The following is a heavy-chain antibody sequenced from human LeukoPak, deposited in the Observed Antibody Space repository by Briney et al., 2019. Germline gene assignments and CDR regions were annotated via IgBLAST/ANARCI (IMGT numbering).Heavy chain of an antibody. Sequence: SVKVSCKASGGTFSSYAISWVRQAPGQGLEWMGGIIPIFGTANYAQKFQGRVTITADESTGTAYMELSSLRSEDTAVYYCARGPRRGYSYGVFDYWGQGTLVTVSS. CDR1: GGTFSSYA. CDR2: IIPIFGTA. D-gene: IGHD5-18*01. J-gene: IGHJ4*02. CDR3: ARGPRRGYSYGVFDY. V-gene: IGHV1-69*13.